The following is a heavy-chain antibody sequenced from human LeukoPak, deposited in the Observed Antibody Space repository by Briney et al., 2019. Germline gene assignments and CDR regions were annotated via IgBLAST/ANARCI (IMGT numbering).Heavy chain of an antibody. CDR3: ARGGFGELAPSFEY. CDR2: INAGSGNT. D-gene: IGHD3-10*01. J-gene: IGHJ4*02. CDR1: GYTFTSYA. V-gene: IGHV1-3*01. Sequence: ASVKVSCKASGYTFTSYAMHWVRQAPGQRPEWMGWINAGSGNTKYSQKFQGRVTITRDTSASTAYMELSSLRSEDTAVYYCARGGFGELAPSFEYWGQGTLVTVSS.